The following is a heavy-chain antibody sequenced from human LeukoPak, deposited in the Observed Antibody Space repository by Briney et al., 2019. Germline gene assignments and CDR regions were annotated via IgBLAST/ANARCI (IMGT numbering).Heavy chain of an antibody. CDR2: IRSTGDST. CDR3: GRSRRINASLYYYMDV. Sequence: GGSLRLSCAASGFTFSSYAITWVSQAPGKGLEWVSSIRSTGDSTVYADSVKGRFTISRDNSKNTVYLLMNSLRTEDTAVYYCGRSRRINASLYYYMDVWGKGTTVTVSS. J-gene: IGHJ6*03. CDR1: GFTFSSYA. D-gene: IGHD2-15*01. V-gene: IGHV3-23*01.